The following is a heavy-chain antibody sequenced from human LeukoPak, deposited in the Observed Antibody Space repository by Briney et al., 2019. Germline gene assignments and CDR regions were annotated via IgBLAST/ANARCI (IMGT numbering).Heavy chain of an antibody. CDR3: ARDLVTTIVVPYDF. CDR2: MNPDGSHI. D-gene: IGHD3-22*01. V-gene: IGHV3-7*01. J-gene: IGHJ4*02. CDR1: GFSFSNYW. Sequence: PGESLRLSCAASGFSFSNYWMSWVRQAPGRGLEWLANMNPDGSHIYYVDSVKGRFTISRDNAKNSLYLQLDSLRAEDTAVYYCARDLVTTIVVPYDFWGQGTLVTVSS.